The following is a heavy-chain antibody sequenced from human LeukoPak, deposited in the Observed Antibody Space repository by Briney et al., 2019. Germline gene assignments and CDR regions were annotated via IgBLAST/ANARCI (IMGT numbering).Heavy chain of an antibody. Sequence: GGSLRLSCAASGFTLRSYSMNWVRQAPGKGLEWVSSISDSDNSMYYANSVKGRFTISRDNTKNSLYLQMNSLRAEDTAVYYCAREAEEAFDVWGQGTMVTVSS. V-gene: IGHV3-21*01. CDR1: GFTLRSYS. CDR2: ISDSDNSM. J-gene: IGHJ3*01. CDR3: AREAEEAFDV. D-gene: IGHD1-14*01.